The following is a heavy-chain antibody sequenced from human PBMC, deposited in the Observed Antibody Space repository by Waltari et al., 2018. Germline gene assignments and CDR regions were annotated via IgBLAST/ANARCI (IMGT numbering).Heavy chain of an antibody. D-gene: IGHD2-15*01. CDR1: GGSFSTNY. CDR3: ARRGCSGGVCFLDS. V-gene: IGHV4-59*12. J-gene: IGHJ4*02. CDR2: IYGGGSST. Sequence: QLQVQESGPGLVKPPETLSLTCAVSGGSFSTNYWSWIRQPPGKGLEWIGHIYGGGSSTNSNPSLKSRVTLSVDTSKNQMSLKLRSVTAADTAVYYCARRGCSGGVCFLDSWGQGVLVTVSS.